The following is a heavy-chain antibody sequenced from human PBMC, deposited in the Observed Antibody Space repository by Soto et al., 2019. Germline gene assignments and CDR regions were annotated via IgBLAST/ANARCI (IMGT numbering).Heavy chain of an antibody. CDR3: ARGYYCSGGSCYSSSIEYFHH. CDR2: IIPIFGTA. D-gene: IGHD2-15*01. CDR1: GGTFSSYA. V-gene: IGHV1-69*06. J-gene: IGHJ1*01. Sequence: QVQLVQSGAEVKKPGSSVKVSCKASGGTFSSYAISWVRQAPGQGLEWMGGIIPIFGTANYAQKFQGRVRISADKSTSTAYMELSSLRSEDTALYYCARGYYCSGGSCYSSSIEYFHHWGQGTLVTVSS.